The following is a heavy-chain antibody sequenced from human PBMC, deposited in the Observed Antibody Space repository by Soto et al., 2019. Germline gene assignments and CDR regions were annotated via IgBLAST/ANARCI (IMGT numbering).Heavy chain of an antibody. D-gene: IGHD6-19*01. Sequence: GGSLRLSCAASGFTFSSYEMNWVRQAPGKGLEWVSYISSSGSTIYYADSVKGRFTISRDNAKNSLYLQMSSLRAEDTAVYYCARAIAVAGFRCFDPWGQGTLVTVSS. J-gene: IGHJ5*02. CDR2: ISSSGSTI. CDR1: GFTFSSYE. V-gene: IGHV3-48*03. CDR3: ARAIAVAGFRCFDP.